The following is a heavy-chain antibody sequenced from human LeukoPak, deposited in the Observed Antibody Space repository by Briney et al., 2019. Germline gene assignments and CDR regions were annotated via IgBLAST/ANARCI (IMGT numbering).Heavy chain of an antibody. D-gene: IGHD3-22*01. CDR3: AKYRSTSGYVDS. V-gene: IGHV4-59*08. Sequence: SETLSLTCSVSGRSISSNYSSWFRQPPRKGLEWIGYIYYSGSTTYNPPLKSRVTISVDTSKTQFSLKLTSVTAADTAVYYCAKYRSTSGYVDSWGQGTLVTVSS. CDR2: IYYSGST. J-gene: IGHJ4*02. CDR1: GRSISSNY.